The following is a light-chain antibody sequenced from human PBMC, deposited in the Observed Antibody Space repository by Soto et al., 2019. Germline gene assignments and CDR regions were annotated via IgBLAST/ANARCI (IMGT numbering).Light chain of an antibody. Sequence: EIVMTQSPATLSASPGETATLSCRASQSISTNVAWYQQKFGQAPRLLIYGASTRVTGIPARFSGSGSGTEFTLTISSLQYEDFAVYYCQQYVNWPPFTFGHGTKVDIK. CDR1: QSISTN. CDR2: GAS. CDR3: QQYVNWPPFT. J-gene: IGKJ3*01. V-gene: IGKV3-15*01.